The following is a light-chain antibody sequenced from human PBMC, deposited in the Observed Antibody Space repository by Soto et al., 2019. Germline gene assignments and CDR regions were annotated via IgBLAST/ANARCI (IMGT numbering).Light chain of an antibody. V-gene: IGLV2-14*01. J-gene: IGLJ1*01. CDR2: EVT. CDR1: SSDIGAYNY. Sequence: QSALTQPASVSGSPGQSITISCTGTSSDIGAYNYVSWYQQHPGKAPKHMIYEVTNRPSGISNRFSGSRSGNTASLSISGLQAEDEYDYYCSSFSSAIAFVFGTGTKLTVL. CDR3: SSFSSAIAFV.